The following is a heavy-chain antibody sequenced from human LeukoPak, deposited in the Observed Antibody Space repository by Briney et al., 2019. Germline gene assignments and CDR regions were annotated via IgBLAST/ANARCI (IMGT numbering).Heavy chain of an antibody. CDR2: VNPNSGDT. J-gene: IGHJ4*02. V-gene: IGHV1-2*02. CDR1: GYIFTGYY. D-gene: IGHD4-11*01. CDR3: ATGTITTSSY. Sequence: ASVKVSCKASGYIFTGYYIHWVRQAPGQGLESMGWVNPNSGDTSYARNFQGRVTLTRDTSINTAYMELSRLSSDDTAVYYCATGTITTSSYWGQGTLVTVSS.